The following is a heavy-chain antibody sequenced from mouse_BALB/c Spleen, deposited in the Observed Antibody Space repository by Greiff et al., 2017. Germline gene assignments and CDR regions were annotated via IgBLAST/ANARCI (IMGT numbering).Heavy chain of an antibody. V-gene: IGHV14-3*02. D-gene: IGHD2-1*01. CDR1: GFNIKDTY. Sequence: VQLQQSGAELVKPGASVKLSCTASGFNIKDTYMHWVKQRPEQGLEWIGRIDPANGNTKYDPKFQGKATITADTSSNTAYLQLSSLTSEDTAVYYCARSDGNYVLFAYWGQGTLVTVSA. CDR3: ARSDGNYVLFAY. J-gene: IGHJ3*01. CDR2: IDPANGNT.